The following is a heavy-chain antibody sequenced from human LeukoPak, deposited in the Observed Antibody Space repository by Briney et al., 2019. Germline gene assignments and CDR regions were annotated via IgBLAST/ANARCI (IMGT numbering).Heavy chain of an antibody. Sequence: GGSLRLSCAASGFTVSSNYMSWVRQAPGKGLGWVSVIYSGGSTDYADSVKGRFTISRDTSKNTLYLQMNSLRVEDTAVYYCARSSHYDILTGYSEEDAFDIWGQGTMVTVS. V-gene: IGHV3-53*01. D-gene: IGHD3-9*01. J-gene: IGHJ3*02. CDR3: ARSSHYDILTGYSEEDAFDI. CDR1: GFTVSSNY. CDR2: IYSGGST.